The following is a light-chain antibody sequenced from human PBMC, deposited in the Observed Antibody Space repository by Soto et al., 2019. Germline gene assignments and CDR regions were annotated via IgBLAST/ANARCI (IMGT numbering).Light chain of an antibody. CDR1: PTIASY. V-gene: IGKV1-39*01. CDR3: QQRHSVPYT. Sequence: DIQMTQSPSSLSASIGDRVTITCRASPTIASYLNWYQQKPGTAPKVLMYATYILQSGVPSRFSGSEDKTAFTLTIGSLQSEDFENYYCQQRHSVPYTFGQGTKLYIQ. CDR2: ATY. J-gene: IGKJ2*01.